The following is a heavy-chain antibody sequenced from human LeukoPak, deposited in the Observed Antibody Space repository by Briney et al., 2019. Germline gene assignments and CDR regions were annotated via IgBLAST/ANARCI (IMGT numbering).Heavy chain of an antibody. CDR2: IHPGDSDT. D-gene: IGHD5-18*01. CDR1: GYSFTSYW. Sequence: GESLKISCKGSGYSFTSYWIGWVRQMPGKGLEWMGIIHPGDSDTRYSPSFQGQVTISADKSISTAYLQWSSLKASDTAMYYCASVQVGVIQLWSHAFDIWGQGTMVTVSS. V-gene: IGHV5-51*01. CDR3: ASVQVGVIQLWSHAFDI. J-gene: IGHJ3*02.